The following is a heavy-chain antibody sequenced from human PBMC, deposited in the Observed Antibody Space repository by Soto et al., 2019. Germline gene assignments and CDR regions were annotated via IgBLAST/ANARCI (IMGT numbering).Heavy chain of an antibody. J-gene: IGHJ6*02. D-gene: IGHD3-10*01. CDR1: GFTFSSYW. CDR3: ARVGVPMVRGVPYYYYYGMDV. V-gene: IGHV3-74*01. Sequence: LRLSCAASGFTFSSYWMHWVRQAPGKGLVWVSRINSDGSSTSYADSVKGRFTISRDNAKNTLYLQMNSLRAEDTAVYYCARVGVPMVRGVPYYYYYGMDVWGQGTTVTVSS. CDR2: INSDGSST.